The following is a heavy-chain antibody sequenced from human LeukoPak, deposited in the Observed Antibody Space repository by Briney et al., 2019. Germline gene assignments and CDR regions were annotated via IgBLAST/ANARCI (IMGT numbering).Heavy chain of an antibody. V-gene: IGHV3-53*01. J-gene: IGHJ4*02. CDR1: VFTVCSNY. Sequence: GGSLRLSCAASVFTVCSNYMSWVRQAPWKGLEWVSTIYTGGNTYYAASVKGRFTISRDFSKNTVFLHMNSLRAEDTAMYYCARGDDSGYYDYFDYWGQGALVTVSS. CDR2: IYTGGNT. CDR3: ARGDDSGYYDYFDY. D-gene: IGHD3-22*01.